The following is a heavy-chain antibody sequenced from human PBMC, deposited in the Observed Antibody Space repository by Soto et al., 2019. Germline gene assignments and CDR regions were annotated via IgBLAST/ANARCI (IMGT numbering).Heavy chain of an antibody. CDR2: IYYSGST. CDR3: ASRAYRGYDRNYYYTDV. Sequence: QLQLQESGPGLVKPSETLSLTCTVSGGSISSSSYYWGWIRQPPGKGLEWIGSIYYSGSTYYNPSLKSRVTISVALCTNHCSLQLSSVTAADKAVYYCASRAYRGYDRNYYYTDVWVKATTVTVSS. CDR1: GGSISSSSYY. J-gene: IGHJ6*03. D-gene: IGHD5-12*01. V-gene: IGHV4-39*02.